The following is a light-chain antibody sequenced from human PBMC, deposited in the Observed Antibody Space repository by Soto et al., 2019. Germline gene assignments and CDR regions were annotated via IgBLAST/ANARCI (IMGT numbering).Light chain of an antibody. CDR2: DAS. CDR3: QHRSNWTLT. J-gene: IGKJ4*01. V-gene: IGKV3-11*01. CDR1: QSVSSY. Sequence: EIVLTQSPATLSLSPGERATLSCRASQSVSSYLAWYQQKPGQAPRLLIYDASNWATGIPARFSGSGSGTDFTLTISSLEPEDFAVYYCQHRSNWTLTFGGGTKVEIK.